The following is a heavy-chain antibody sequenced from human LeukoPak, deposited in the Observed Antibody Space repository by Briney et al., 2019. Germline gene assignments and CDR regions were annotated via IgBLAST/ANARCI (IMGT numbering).Heavy chain of an antibody. CDR2: IYHSGST. CDR1: GGSISSGNW. CDR3: ARDLAMVRGVIIL. J-gene: IGHJ4*02. Sequence: SETLSLTCAVSGGSISSGNWWSWVRQPPGKGLEWIGEIYHSGSTNYNPSLKSRVTISVDKSKNQFSLKLSSVTAADTAVYYCARDLAMVRGVIILWGQGTLVTVSS. D-gene: IGHD3-10*01. V-gene: IGHV4-4*02.